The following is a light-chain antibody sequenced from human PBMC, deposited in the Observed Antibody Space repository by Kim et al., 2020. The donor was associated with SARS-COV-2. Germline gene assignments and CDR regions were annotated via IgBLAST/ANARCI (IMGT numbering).Light chain of an antibody. CDR2: QDF. Sequence: SYELTQPPSVSVSPGQTVSITCSGDKLGEKYSCWYQQKSGQSPVLVIYQDFKRPSGIPERFSGSNFGNTATLTISRTQAVDEADYYCQAWDSGTVVFGGGTKLTVL. CDR3: QAWDSGTVV. J-gene: IGLJ2*01. CDR1: KLGEKY. V-gene: IGLV3-1*01.